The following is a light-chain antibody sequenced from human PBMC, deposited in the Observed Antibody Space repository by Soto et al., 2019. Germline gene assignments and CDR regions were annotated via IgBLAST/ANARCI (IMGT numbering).Light chain of an antibody. CDR1: SSDVGSYNL. CDR3: CSYAGSKVV. J-gene: IGLJ2*01. V-gene: IGLV2-23*01. Sequence: QSALTQPASVSGSPGQSITISCTGTSSDVGSYNLVSWYQQHPGKAPKLMIYEXXKRPXGVSNRFSGSKSGNTASLTISGXXXXXXXXXYCCSYAGSKVVFGGGTKLTVL. CDR2: EXX.